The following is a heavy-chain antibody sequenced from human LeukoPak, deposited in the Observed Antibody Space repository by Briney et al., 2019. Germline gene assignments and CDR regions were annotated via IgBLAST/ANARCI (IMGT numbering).Heavy chain of an antibody. CDR1: GFTFSSRDW. J-gene: IGHJ2*01. V-gene: IGHV3-7*01. CDR3: VREGRSSNWDDWYFDL. D-gene: IGHD6-13*01. Sequence: GGSLRLSCAASGFTFSSRDWMTWVRQAPGKGLEWVANIKQDGSEKYYVDSVKGRFTISRDNAKNSVDLQMNSLRVEDTGVYYCVREGRSSNWDDWYFDLWGRGTLVTVSS. CDR2: IKQDGSEK.